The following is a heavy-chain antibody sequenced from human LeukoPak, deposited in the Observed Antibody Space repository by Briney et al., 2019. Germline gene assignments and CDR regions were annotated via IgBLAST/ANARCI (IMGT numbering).Heavy chain of an antibody. V-gene: IGHV4-4*09. J-gene: IGHJ6*03. CDR2: IYTSGST. D-gene: IGHD2-8*01. CDR1: GGSISSYY. Sequence: SETLSLTCTVSGGSISSYYWSWIRQPPGKGLEWIGYIYTSGSTNYNPSLKSRVTISVDTSKNQFSLKLSSVTAADTAVYYCARGIEGHCTNGVCYLGYYYYMDVWGKGTTVTVSS. CDR3: ARGIEGHCTNGVCYLGYYYYMDV.